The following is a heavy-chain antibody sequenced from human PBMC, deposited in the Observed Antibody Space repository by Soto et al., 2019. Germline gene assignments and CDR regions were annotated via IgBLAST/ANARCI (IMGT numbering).Heavy chain of an antibody. V-gene: IGHV4-59*01. D-gene: IGHD5-12*01. J-gene: IGHJ5*02. Sequence: SETLSLTCSVSGDSISSSYWSWIRQPPGKGLEWIGYIYYSGSTNYNPSLKSRVTISLDTSKNQFSLKVSSATAADTAVYYCARGYDWFDPWGQGTLVTVSS. CDR1: GDSISSSY. CDR3: ARGYDWFDP. CDR2: IYYSGST.